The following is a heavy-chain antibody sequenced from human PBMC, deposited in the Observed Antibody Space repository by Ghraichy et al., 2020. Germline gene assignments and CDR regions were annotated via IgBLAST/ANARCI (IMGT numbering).Heavy chain of an antibody. D-gene: IGHD7-27*01. J-gene: IGHJ4*02. V-gene: IGHV3-21*01. CDR2: ISSSSSYR. Sequence: GGSLRLSCAASGFTFSSYSMNWVRQAPGKGLEWVSSISSSSSYRYYADSVKGRFTISRDNAKNSLYLQMNSLRAEDTAVYYCARVDTNWGESEYFDYWCQGTLVTVYS. CDR3: ARVDTNWGESEYFDY. CDR1: GFTFSSYS.